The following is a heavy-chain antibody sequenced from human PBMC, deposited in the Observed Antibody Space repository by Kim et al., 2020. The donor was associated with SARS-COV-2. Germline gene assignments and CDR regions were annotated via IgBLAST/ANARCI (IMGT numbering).Heavy chain of an antibody. V-gene: IGHV4-39*01. J-gene: IGHJ3*02. Sequence: FYNRSLKSRVTISVDTSKNQFSLKLSSVTAADTAVYYCARLPRGWGAFYIWGQGTMVTVSS. D-gene: IGHD6-19*01. CDR3: ARLPRGWGAFYI.